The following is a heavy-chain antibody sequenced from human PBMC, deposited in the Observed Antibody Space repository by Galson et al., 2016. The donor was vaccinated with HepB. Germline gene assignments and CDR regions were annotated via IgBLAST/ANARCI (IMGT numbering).Heavy chain of an antibody. Sequence: SVKVXCKASGXXFTXXXITXXXQAXXQGLEXMGWISGYNGNTNYAQNPQGRITMTIEPSTNTAYMELRSLTSDDTAVYFCARGSKTAGVNWGQGTLVTVSS. CDR1: GXXFTXXX. D-gene: IGHD6-19*01. CDR2: ISGYNGNT. J-gene: IGHJ1*01. CDR3: ARGSKTAGVN. V-gene: IGHV1-18*01.